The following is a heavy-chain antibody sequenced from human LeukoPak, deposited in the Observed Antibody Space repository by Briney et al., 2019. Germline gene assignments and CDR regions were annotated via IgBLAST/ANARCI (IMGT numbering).Heavy chain of an antibody. V-gene: IGHV4-59*11. D-gene: IGHD5-18*01. Sequence: SETLSLTCTVSGVSISRHYWSCIRQPPGKGLEWIGYMFDTESTKDNPSLKSRITLSADTSKNQFSLRLSSVIAADTAVYYCATIKRGSIYGYFDFWRQGILVTVSS. CDR3: ATIKRGSIYGYFDF. CDR2: MFDTEST. J-gene: IGHJ4*02. CDR1: GVSISRHY.